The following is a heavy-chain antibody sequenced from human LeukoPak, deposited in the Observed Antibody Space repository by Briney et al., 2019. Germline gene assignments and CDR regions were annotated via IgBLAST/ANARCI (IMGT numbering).Heavy chain of an antibody. CDR2: ISGNSGST. CDR1: GFTFSSYA. J-gene: IGHJ5*02. Sequence: GGSLRLSCAASGFTFSSYAMAWVRQAPGKGLEWVSSISGNSGSTYYADSVKGRFTSSRDNSKNTVYVQMNSLRAEDTAVYYCAREIGLLDPWGQGTLVTVSS. V-gene: IGHV3-23*01. CDR3: AREIGLLDP. D-gene: IGHD3-16*01.